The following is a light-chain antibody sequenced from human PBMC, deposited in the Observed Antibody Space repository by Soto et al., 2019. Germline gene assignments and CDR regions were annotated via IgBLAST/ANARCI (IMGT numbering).Light chain of an antibody. CDR3: QQYYTTPVT. CDR2: WAS. J-gene: IGKJ1*01. Sequence: DIVMTQSPDSLAVSLGEGATINCKSSQSLLHLAWYQQKPGQPPKLLIYWASTRESGVPDRFSGSGSGTDFPLTISILQAEDVAVYYCQQYYTTPVTFGQGTKVEIK. V-gene: IGKV4-1*01. CDR1: QSLLH.